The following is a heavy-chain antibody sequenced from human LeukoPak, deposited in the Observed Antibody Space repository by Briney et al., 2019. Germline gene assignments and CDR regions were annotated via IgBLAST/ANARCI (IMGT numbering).Heavy chain of an antibody. CDR2: INHSGST. CDR1: GGSFSGYY. V-gene: IGHV4-34*01. D-gene: IGHD2-15*01. Sequence: SETLSLTCAVYGGSFSGYYWSWIRQPPGKGLEWIGEINHSGSTNYNPSLKSRVTISVDTSKNQFSLKLSSVTAADTAVYYCARGSLTRPSIIVAVGYMDVWGKGTTVTVSS. J-gene: IGHJ6*03. CDR3: ARGSLTRPSIIVAVGYMDV.